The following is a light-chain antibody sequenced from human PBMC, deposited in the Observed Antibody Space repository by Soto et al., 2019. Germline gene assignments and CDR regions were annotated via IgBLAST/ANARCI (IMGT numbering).Light chain of an antibody. CDR1: QSVSNNY. Sequence: EIVLTQSPGTLSLSPGEGATLSCRASQSVSNNYLAWYQQKPGQAPRLLIYGASNRATGIPDRFSGSGSGTDFTLTISSLEPEDFAVYYCQQRSNWPSVTFGQGTRLEIK. V-gene: IGKV3D-20*02. CDR2: GAS. CDR3: QQRSNWPSVT. J-gene: IGKJ5*01.